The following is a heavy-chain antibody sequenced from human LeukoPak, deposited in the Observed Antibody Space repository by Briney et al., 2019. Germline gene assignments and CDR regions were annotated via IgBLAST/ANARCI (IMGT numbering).Heavy chain of an antibody. CDR3: ARGQQWVDY. CDR2: INSSGGST. V-gene: IGHV1-46*01. J-gene: IGHJ4*02. D-gene: IGHD6-19*01. CDR1: GYTFTSYY. Sequence: ASVKVSCKTSGYTFTSYYIHWVRQAPGQRLEWMGLINSSGGSTAYSQRFQGRVTMTRDTSTSTVYMELSSLRSEDTAVYYCARGQQWVDYWGQGTLVTVSS.